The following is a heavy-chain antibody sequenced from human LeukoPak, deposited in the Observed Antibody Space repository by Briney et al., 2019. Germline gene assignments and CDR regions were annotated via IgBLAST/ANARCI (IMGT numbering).Heavy chain of an antibody. CDR3: AGGREWHYFGSGSFDY. Sequence: KPSETLSLTCAVYGGSFSGYYWSWIRQSPGKGLECIGEINHSGGTNYNPSLKSRVIISLDTSKNQFSLKLTSVTAADTAVYYCAGGREWHYFGSGSFDYWGQGALVTVSS. CDR1: GGSFSGYY. D-gene: IGHD3-10*01. J-gene: IGHJ4*02. V-gene: IGHV4-34*01. CDR2: INHSGGT.